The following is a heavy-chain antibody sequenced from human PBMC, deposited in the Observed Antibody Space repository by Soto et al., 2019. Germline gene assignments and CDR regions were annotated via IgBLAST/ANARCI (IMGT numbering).Heavy chain of an antibody. J-gene: IGHJ4*02. CDR3: AKRATGTYFDY. Sequence: PGGSLRLSCAASGFTFSSYWMHWVRQALGKGLVWVSRINSDGSSTSYADSVKGRFTISRDNAKNTLYLQMNSLRAEDTAVYYCAKRATGTYFDYWGQGTLVTVSS. CDR1: GFTFSSYW. V-gene: IGHV3-74*01. CDR2: INSDGSST. D-gene: IGHD1-1*01.